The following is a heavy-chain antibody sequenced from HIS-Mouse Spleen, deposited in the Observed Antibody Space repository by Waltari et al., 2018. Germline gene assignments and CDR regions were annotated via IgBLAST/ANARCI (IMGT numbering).Heavy chain of an antibody. CDR1: GDSISSSSYY. CDR3: AREIPYSSSWYDWYFDL. J-gene: IGHJ2*01. CDR2: IYYSGST. Sequence: QLQLQESGPGLVKPSETLSLTCTVSGDSISSSSYYWVWIRQPPGKGLEWIGSIYYSGSTYYNPSLKSRVTISVDTSKNQFSLKLSSVTAADTAVYYCAREIPYSSSWYDWYFDLWGRGTLVTVSS. V-gene: IGHV4-39*07. D-gene: IGHD6-13*01.